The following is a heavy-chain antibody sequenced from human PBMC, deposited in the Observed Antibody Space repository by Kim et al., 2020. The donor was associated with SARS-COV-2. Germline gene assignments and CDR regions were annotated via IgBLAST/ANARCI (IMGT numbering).Heavy chain of an antibody. CDR2: VDYTGAAT. CDR3: AKVADSLGYCSGASCLRFFDY. D-gene: IGHD2-15*01. Sequence: GGSLRLSCAASDFTFSSYAMSWVRQAPGKGLEYVSTVDYTGAATYYAVSVKGRFTISRDNSKNTVYLQVNSLRVEDTAIYYCAKVADSLGYCSGASCLRFFDYWGQGALVSVSS. V-gene: IGHV3-23*01. J-gene: IGHJ4*02. CDR1: DFTFSSYA.